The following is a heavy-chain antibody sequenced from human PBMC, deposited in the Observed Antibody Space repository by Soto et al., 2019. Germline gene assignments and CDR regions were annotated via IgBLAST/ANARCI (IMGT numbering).Heavy chain of an antibody. D-gene: IGHD3-22*01. CDR3: AKDRAHDSSGYPDY. J-gene: IGHJ4*02. CDR1: GFTFSSYA. Sequence: PGGSLRLSCAASGFTFSSYAMSRVRQAPGKGLEWVSAISGSGGSTYYADSVKGRFTISRDNSKNTLYLQMNSLRAEDTAVYYCAKDRAHDSSGYPDYWGQGTLVTVSS. V-gene: IGHV3-23*01. CDR2: ISGSGGST.